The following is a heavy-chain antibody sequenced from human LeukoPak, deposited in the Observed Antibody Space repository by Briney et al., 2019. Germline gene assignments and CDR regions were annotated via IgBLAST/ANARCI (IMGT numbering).Heavy chain of an antibody. J-gene: IGHJ4*02. CDR1: GFTFSSYA. Sequence: PGGSLRLSCAASGFTFSSYAMSWVRQAPGKGLEWVSPISGSGGSTYYADSVKGRFTISRDNSKNTLYLQMNSLRAEDTAVYYCAKYVGSSWYEYYFDYWGQGTLVTVSS. CDR3: AKYVGSSWYEYYFDY. D-gene: IGHD6-13*01. V-gene: IGHV3-23*01. CDR2: ISGSGGST.